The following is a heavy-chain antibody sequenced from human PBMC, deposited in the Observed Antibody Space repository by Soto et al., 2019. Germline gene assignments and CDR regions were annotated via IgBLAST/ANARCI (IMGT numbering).Heavy chain of an antibody. V-gene: IGHV1-2*02. Sequence: HEHLVQSGAEVKRPGASLKVSCKASGYSFTGYYIHWVRQAPGQGLEWMGWINPDSGATNYAQNFHGRVTLTSDTSISTASMYLTSLTSDDTAVYYCARGDYGTGGYPFPYFDYWGQGTLVIVSS. CDR3: ARGDYGTGGYPFPYFDY. CDR1: GYSFTGYY. J-gene: IGHJ4*02. D-gene: IGHD2-8*02. CDR2: INPDSGAT.